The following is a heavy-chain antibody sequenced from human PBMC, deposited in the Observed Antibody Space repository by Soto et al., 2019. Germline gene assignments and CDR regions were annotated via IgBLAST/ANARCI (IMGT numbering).Heavy chain of an antibody. Sequence: EVQLLESGGGLVQPGGSLRLSCAASGFTFSSYAMSWVRQAPGKGLEWVSAISGSGGSTYYADSVKGGFTISRDNSKNTLYLQMNSLRAEDTAVYYCAKDARYYYDSSGYRPDAFDIWGQGTMVTVSS. CDR2: ISGSGGST. CDR3: AKDARYYYDSSGYRPDAFDI. CDR1: GFTFSSYA. J-gene: IGHJ3*02. V-gene: IGHV3-23*01. D-gene: IGHD3-22*01.